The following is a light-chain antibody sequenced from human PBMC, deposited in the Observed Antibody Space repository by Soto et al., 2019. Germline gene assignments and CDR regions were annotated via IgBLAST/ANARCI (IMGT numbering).Light chain of an antibody. J-gene: IGKJ1*01. CDR2: DVS. Sequence: DIQMTQSPSTLSASVGDGVTITCRASQSIGTWLAWYQQKPGKAPKVLIYDVSTLKSGVPSRFSGSASATESTLSISSLQPDDFATYYCQQYKSYWTFGQGTKVDI. V-gene: IGKV1-5*01. CDR1: QSIGTW. CDR3: QQYKSYWT.